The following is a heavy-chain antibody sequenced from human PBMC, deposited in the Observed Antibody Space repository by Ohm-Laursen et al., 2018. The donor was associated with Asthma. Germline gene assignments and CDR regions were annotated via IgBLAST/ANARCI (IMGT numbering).Heavy chain of an antibody. CDR1: GHTFTSYT. D-gene: IGHD4-17*01. J-gene: IGHJ4*02. V-gene: IGHV1-3*04. Sequence: SVKVSCKASGHTFTSYTMQWVRQAPGQRLEWMGWINTGTGDTYYSQKFQGRVTITTDTSATTPFLELGSLRYEDTAVYYCASSKGYGDYQSLDYWGQGTLVTVSS. CDR2: INTGTGDT. CDR3: ASSKGYGDYQSLDY.